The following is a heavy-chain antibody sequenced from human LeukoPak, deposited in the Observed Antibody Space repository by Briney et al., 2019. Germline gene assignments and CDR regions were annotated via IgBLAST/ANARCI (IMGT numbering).Heavy chain of an antibody. V-gene: IGHV3-48*01. D-gene: IGHD1-26*01. CDR3: ARVRGSYHFDY. CDR1: GFTSSGYS. Sequence: GGSLRLSCAASGFTSSGYSMNWVRQAPGKGLEWVSYITSSSSAIYYADSVKGRFTISRDNAKNSLYLQMNSLRAEDTAAYYCARVRGSYHFDYWGQGTLVTVSS. CDR2: ITSSSSAI. J-gene: IGHJ4*02.